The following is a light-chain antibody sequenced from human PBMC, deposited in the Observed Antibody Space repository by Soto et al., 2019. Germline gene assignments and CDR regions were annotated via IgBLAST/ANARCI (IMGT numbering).Light chain of an antibody. J-gene: IGKJ1*01. CDR3: QQRSNSWT. CDR1: QSISSY. V-gene: IGKV3-15*01. CDR2: SAS. Sequence: EIVMTQSPATLSVSPGERATLSCRASQSISSYLAWYQQKPGQAPSLLFYSASTRATGIPARFSGSGAGTDFTLTISSLEPEDFAVYYCQQRSNSWTFGQGTKVDIK.